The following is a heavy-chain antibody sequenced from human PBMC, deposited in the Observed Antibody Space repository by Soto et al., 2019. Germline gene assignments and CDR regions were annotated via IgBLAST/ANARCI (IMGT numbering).Heavy chain of an antibody. D-gene: IGHD3-22*01. Sequence: QVQLRESGPGLVRSSETLSLTCTVSGGSISSYYWSWIRQPPGKGLEWIGYIFYSGSTNYNPSLQSRVTISVDTSKTQFSLKLSSVTAADTAVYYCARGPDYNDTRGGLDYWGHGTLVTVSS. CDR3: ARGPDYNDTRGGLDY. J-gene: IGHJ4*01. CDR2: IFYSGST. V-gene: IGHV4-59*01. CDR1: GGSISSYY.